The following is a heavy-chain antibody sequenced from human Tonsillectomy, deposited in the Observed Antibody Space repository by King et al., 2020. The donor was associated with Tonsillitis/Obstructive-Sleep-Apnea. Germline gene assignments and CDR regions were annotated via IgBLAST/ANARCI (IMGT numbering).Heavy chain of an antibody. V-gene: IGHV3-74*01. CDR1: GFTFSTYW. CDR3: ARGATYYDFWSGFSPAYYMDV. Sequence: VQLVESGGGLVQPGGSLRLSCAASGFTFSTYWMHWVRQAPGKGLGWVSHINNDGSNTNYADYVKGRFTISRDNPRNTLYLLMNSLRAEDTALYYCARGATYYDFWSGFSPAYYMDVWGKGTTVTVSS. CDR2: INNDGSNT. D-gene: IGHD3-3*01. J-gene: IGHJ6*03.